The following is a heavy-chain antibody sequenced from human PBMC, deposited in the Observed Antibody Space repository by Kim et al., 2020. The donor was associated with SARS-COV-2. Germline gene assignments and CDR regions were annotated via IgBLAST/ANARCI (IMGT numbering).Heavy chain of an antibody. J-gene: IGHJ6*02. CDR1: GGTFSSYA. V-gene: IGHV1-69*13. CDR3: ARRGQNSKRVERYGSGSPTYYYYGMDV. CDR2: IIPIFGTA. Sequence: SVKVSCKASGGTFSSYAISWVRQAPGQGLEWMGGIIPIFGTANYAQKFQGRVTITADESTSTAYMELSSLRSEDTAVYYCARRGQNSKRVERYGSGSPTYYYYGMDVWGQGTTVTVSS. D-gene: IGHD3-10*01.